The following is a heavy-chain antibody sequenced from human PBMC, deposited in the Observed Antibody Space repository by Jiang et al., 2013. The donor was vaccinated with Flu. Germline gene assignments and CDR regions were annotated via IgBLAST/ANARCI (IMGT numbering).Heavy chain of an antibody. Sequence: VQLLESGGGLVQPGGSLRLSCAASGFTFSSYSMNWVRQAPGKGLEWVSYISSSSSTIYYADSVKGRFTISRDNAKNSLYLQMNSLRAEDTAVYYCARGVVVVVAATYNWFDPWGQGTLVTVSS. CDR3: ARGVVVVVAATYNWFDP. J-gene: IGHJ5*02. V-gene: IGHV3-48*01. CDR2: ISSSSSTI. CDR1: GFTFSSYS. D-gene: IGHD2-15*01.